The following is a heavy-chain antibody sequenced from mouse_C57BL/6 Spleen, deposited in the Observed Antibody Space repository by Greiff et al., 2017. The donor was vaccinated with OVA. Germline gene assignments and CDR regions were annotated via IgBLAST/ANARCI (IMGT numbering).Heavy chain of an antibody. J-gene: IGHJ1*03. V-gene: IGHV1-52*01. CDR1: GYTFTSSW. Sequence: QVQLQQPGAELVRPGSSVKLSCKACGYTFTSSWMHWVKQRPIQGLEWIGNIDPSDSETHYNQKFKDKATLTVDKSSSTAYMQLSSLTSEDSAVYYCARRGYGSSYPYWYFDVWGTGTTVTVSS. CDR2: IDPSDSET. D-gene: IGHD1-1*01. CDR3: ARRGYGSSYPYWYFDV.